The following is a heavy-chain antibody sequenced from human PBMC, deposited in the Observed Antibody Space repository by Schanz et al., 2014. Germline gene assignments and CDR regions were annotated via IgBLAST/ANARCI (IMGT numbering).Heavy chain of an antibody. CDR3: ARDLSSLIQGDV. J-gene: IGHJ6*04. CDR1: GFTFSNYG. Sequence: EVHLLESGGDLVKPGGSLRLSCEASGFTFSNYGMNWVRQAPEKGLEWVSYISSSSGTIYYADSVKGRFTISRDNAKNLLYLQMNGLRAEDTAVYFCARDLSSLIQGDVWGKGTTXTVSS. D-gene: IGHD2-2*01. V-gene: IGHV3-48*01. CDR2: ISSSSGTI.